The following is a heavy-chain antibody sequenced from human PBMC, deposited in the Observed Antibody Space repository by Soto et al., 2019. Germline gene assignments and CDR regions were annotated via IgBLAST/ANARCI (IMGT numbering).Heavy chain of an antibody. D-gene: IGHD2-2*01. CDR2: IIPILGIA. CDR3: ARDDIVVVLAAPGPSYYYYGMDV. CDR1: GGTFSSYT. J-gene: IGHJ6*02. Sequence: QVQLVQSGAEVKKPGSSVKVSCKASGGTFSSYTISWVRQAPGQGLEWMGRIIPILGIANYAQKFQGRVTITADKSTSTAYMELSSLRSEDTAVYYCARDDIVVVLAAPGPSYYYYGMDVWGQGTTVTVSS. V-gene: IGHV1-69*08.